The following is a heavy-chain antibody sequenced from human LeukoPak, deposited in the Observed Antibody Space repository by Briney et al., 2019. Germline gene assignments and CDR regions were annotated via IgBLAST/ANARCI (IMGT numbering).Heavy chain of an antibody. D-gene: IGHD2-2*01. CDR1: GFTFSSYS. CDR3: ARSTNIVVVPAAIY. Sequence: GGSLRLSYAASGFTFSSYSMNWVRQAPGKGLEWVSSISSSSSYIYYADSVKGRFTISRDNAKNSLYLQMNSLRAEDTAVYYCARSTNIVVVPAAIYWGQGTLVTVSS. CDR2: ISSSSSYI. J-gene: IGHJ4*02. V-gene: IGHV3-21*01.